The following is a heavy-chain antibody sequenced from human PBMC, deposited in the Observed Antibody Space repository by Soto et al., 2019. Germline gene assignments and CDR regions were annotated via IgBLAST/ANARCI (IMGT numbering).Heavy chain of an antibody. D-gene: IGHD6-13*01. CDR1: GYTFTSYD. CDR3: ARRGYSSSWYYYYAYGMDV. CDR2: MNPNSGNT. V-gene: IGHV1-8*01. Sequence: QVQLVQSGAEVKKPGASVKVSCKASGYTFTSYDINWVRQATGQGLEWMGWMNPNSGNTGYAQKFKGRVTMTRHTSISTGYMELSSLRSEDTAVYYCARRGYSSSWYYYYAYGMDVWGQGTTVTVSS. J-gene: IGHJ6*02.